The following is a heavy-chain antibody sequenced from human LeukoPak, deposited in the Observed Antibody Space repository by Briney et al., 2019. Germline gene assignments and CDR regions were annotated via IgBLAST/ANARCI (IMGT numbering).Heavy chain of an antibody. Sequence: SETLSLTCTVSGGSISSYYWSWIRQPPGKGLEWIGYIYYSGSTYYNPSLKSRVTISVDTSKNQFSLKLSSVTAADTAVYYCARGRPYYYDSSGYINWGQGTLVTVSS. V-gene: IGHV4-59*08. D-gene: IGHD3-22*01. CDR1: GGSISSYY. CDR3: ARGRPYYYDSSGYIN. CDR2: IYYSGST. J-gene: IGHJ4*02.